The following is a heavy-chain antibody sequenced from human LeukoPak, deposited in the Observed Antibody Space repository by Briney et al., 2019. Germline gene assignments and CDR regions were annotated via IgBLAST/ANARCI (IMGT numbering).Heavy chain of an antibody. CDR1: GGSFSGYY. D-gene: IGHD4-17*01. J-gene: IGHJ3*02. V-gene: IGHV4-34*01. CDR3: ARRGMVYGDYSYFNDSFDI. CDR2: INHSGST. Sequence: LETLSLTCAVYGGSFSGYYWSWIRQPPGKGLEWIGEINHSGSTNYNPSLKSRVTISVDTSKNQFSLKLSSVTAGDTAGYYCARRGMVYGDYSYFNDSFDIWGQGTMVTVSS.